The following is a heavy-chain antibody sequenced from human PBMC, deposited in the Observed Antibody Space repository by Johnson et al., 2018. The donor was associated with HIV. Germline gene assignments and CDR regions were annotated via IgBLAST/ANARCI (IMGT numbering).Heavy chain of an antibody. D-gene: IGHD5-24*01. CDR3: ARDLGPDGAFDI. CDR2: ISYDGSNK. J-gene: IGHJ3*02. V-gene: IGHV3-30*04. Sequence: QEKLVESGGGVVQPGRSLRLSCAASGFTFSSYAMHWVRQAPGKGLEWVAVISYDGSNKYYADSVKGRFTISRDNSKNTLYLQMNSLRAEDTAVYYCARDLGPDGAFDIWGQGTMVTVSS. CDR1: GFTFSSYA.